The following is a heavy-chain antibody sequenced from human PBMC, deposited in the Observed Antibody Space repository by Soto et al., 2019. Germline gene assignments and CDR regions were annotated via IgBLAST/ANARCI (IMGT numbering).Heavy chain of an antibody. Sequence: PSETLSLTCTFSVVSISSGDYYCSWIRQPPWKGLEWIGYIYYGGSTYYNPSLKSRVTISVDTSKNQFSLKLSSVTAADTAVYYCARCSIPADGNWFQPWGQGTLVIVSS. CDR1: VVSISSGDYY. CDR2: IYYGGST. J-gene: IGHJ5*02. CDR3: ARCSIPADGNWFQP. V-gene: IGHV4-30-4*01. D-gene: IGHD6-13*01.